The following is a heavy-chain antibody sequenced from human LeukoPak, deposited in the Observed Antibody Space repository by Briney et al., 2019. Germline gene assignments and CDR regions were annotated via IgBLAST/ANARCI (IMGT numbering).Heavy chain of an antibody. J-gene: IGHJ4*02. Sequence: PGGSLRLSCAASGFTFSTYAMSWVRQAPGKGLEWVSAISGSGGSTYYADSAKGRFTISRDNSKKTLYLQMNSLRAEDTAVYYCAKEPLGYFDYWGQGTLVTVSS. CDR1: GFTFSTYA. V-gene: IGHV3-23*01. CDR3: AKEPLGYFDY. CDR2: ISGSGGST.